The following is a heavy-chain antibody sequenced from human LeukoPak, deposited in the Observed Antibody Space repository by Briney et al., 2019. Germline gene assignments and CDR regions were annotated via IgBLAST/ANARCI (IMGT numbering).Heavy chain of an antibody. CDR1: DYSISSYYY. D-gene: IGHD2/OR15-2a*01. J-gene: IGHJ5*02. CDR2: VEHTGST. Sequence: SETLSLTCTLSDYSISSYYYWGWIRQPPGKGLEWIGSVEHTGSTYYIPSLRSRVTISVDSSNNQFSLKLSSVTAADTAVYYCARLSALLNGFDPWGQGTLVTVSS. V-gene: IGHV4-38-2*02. CDR3: ARLSALLNGFDP.